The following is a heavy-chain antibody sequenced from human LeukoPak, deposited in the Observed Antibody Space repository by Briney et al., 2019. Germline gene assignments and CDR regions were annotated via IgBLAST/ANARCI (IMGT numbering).Heavy chain of an antibody. CDR1: GFTFSSYS. V-gene: IGHV3-7*01. Sequence: GGSLRLSCAASGFTFSSYSMNWVRQAPGKGLEWVANIKRDGSEKYYVDSLKGRFTISRDNAKNSLYLQMNSLRAEDTAVYYCARDQGHYYGSGSYYYFDYWGQGTLVTVSS. CDR3: ARDQGHYYGSGSYYYFDY. J-gene: IGHJ4*02. CDR2: IKRDGSEK. D-gene: IGHD3-10*01.